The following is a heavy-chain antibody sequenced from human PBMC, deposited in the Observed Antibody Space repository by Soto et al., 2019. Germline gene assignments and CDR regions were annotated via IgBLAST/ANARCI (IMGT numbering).Heavy chain of an antibody. D-gene: IGHD3-3*01. CDR1: GGSISSGGYY. CDR2: VYYNGST. CDR3: GRQDDFWSGSNWFDP. J-gene: IGHJ5*02. V-gene: IGHV4-39*01. Sequence: ETLSLTCTVSGGSISSGGYYWSWIRQHPGKGLQWIGYVYYNGSTYYNPSLKSRVTISVDTSKNHFSLKLTSVTAADTAAYYCGRQDDFWSGSNWFDPWGQGTLVTVSS.